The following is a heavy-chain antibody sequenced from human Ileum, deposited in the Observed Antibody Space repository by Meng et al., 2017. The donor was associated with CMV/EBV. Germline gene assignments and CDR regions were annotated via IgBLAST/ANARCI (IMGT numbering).Heavy chain of an antibody. V-gene: IGHV1-2*02. CDR1: GDTFTGYY. D-gene: IGHD3-16*01. J-gene: IGHJ6*02. CDR2: INPNSGGT. CDR3: ARRGSSATGYYYGMDV. Sequence: ASVKVFCKASGDTFTGYYLHWVRQAPGQGLEWMGWINPNSGGTNFAQKFQGRVTMSRDTSISTAYMELSRLTSDDTALYYCARRGSSATGYYYGMDVWGQGTTVTVSS.